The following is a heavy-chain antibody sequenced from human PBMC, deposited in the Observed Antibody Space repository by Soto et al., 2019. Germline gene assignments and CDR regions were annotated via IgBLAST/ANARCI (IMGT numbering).Heavy chain of an antibody. D-gene: IGHD3-22*01. CDR2: INPSGGST. Sequence: ASLKVSCKASGYTFTSYYMNWVRQAPGQGLEWMGIINPSGGSTSYAQKFQGRVTMTRDTSTSTVYMELSSLRSEDTAVYYCARGPVGGYYDSSGYLTNFGYWG. J-gene: IGHJ4*01. V-gene: IGHV1-46*03. CDR1: GYTFTSYY. CDR3: ARGPVGGYYDSSGYLTNFGY.